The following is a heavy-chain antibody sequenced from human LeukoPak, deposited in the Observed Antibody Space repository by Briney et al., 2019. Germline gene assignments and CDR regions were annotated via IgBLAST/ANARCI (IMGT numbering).Heavy chain of an antibody. CDR1: GYSFTSYW. Sequence: GESLKISCKGSGYSFTSYWIGWVRQMPGKGLEWMGIIYPGDSDTRYSPSFQGQVTISADKSISTAYLQWSSLKASDTAMYYCARRDTRLLLRKGAFDIWGQGTMVTVSS. D-gene: IGHD3-22*01. V-gene: IGHV5-51*01. CDR2: IYPGDSDT. CDR3: ARRDTRLLLRKGAFDI. J-gene: IGHJ3*02.